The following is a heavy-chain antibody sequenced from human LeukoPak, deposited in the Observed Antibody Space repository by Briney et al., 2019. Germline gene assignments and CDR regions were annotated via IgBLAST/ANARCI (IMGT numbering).Heavy chain of an antibody. CDR1: GGSISSGGYY. CDR3: ARECNRAVAGLGWFDP. Sequence: SETLSLTCTVSGGSISSGGYYWSRIRQHPGRGLEWIGYTYYSGSTYYNPSLKSRVTISVDTSKNQFSLKLSSLTAADTAVYYCARECNRAVAGLGWFDPWGQGTLVTVTS. J-gene: IGHJ5*02. CDR2: TYYSGST. V-gene: IGHV4-31*03. D-gene: IGHD6-19*01.